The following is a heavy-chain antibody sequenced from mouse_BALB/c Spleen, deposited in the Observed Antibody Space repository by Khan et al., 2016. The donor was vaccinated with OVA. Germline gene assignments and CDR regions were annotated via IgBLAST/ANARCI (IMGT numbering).Heavy chain of an antibody. CDR3: ARRNYFGYAFAY. CDR1: GYTFTDYY. D-gene: IGHD1-2*01. J-gene: IGHJ3*01. CDR2: ISPGSGDT. Sequence: VQLQQSGAELARPGASVKLSCKASGYTFTDYYINWVKQRTGQGLEWIGEISPGSGDTYYNEKFKGKAKPTADQSSRPAYMQLSSLTSEASAVYFCARRNYFGYAFAYWGQGTLVTVSA. V-gene: IGHV1-77*01.